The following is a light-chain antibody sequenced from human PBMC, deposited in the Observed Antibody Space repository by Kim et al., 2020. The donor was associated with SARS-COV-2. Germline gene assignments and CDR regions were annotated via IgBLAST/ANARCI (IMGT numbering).Light chain of an antibody. V-gene: IGLV2-14*03. CDR2: DVT. CDR3: TSYTGSDTLI. J-gene: IGLJ2*01. Sequence: QSALTQPASVSGSPGQSITISCTGTSSDVGAYNYVSWYQQHPGRAPKLMIYDVTDRPSGVSNRFSGSKSGNMASLTISGLQAEDEADYYCTSYTGSDTLIFGGGTQLTVL. CDR1: SSDVGAYNY.